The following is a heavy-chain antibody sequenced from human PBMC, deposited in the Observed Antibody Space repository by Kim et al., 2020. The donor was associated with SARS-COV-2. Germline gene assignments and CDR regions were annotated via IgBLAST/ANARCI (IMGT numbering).Heavy chain of an antibody. CDR1: GGTFSSYA. V-gene: IGHV1-69*06. CDR3: PRYWVWFGELLYTENNWFDP. J-gene: IGHJ5*02. CDR2: IIPIFGTA. D-gene: IGHD3-10*01. Sequence: SVKVSCKASGGTFSSYAISWVRQAPGQGLEWMGGIIPIFGTANYAQKFQGRVTITADKSTSTAYMELSSLRSDDTAVYYCPRYWVWFGELLYTENNWFDPWGQGTLVTVSS.